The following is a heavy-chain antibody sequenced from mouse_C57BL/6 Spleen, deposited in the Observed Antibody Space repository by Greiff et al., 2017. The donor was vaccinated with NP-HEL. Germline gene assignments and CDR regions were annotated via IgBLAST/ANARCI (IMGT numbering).Heavy chain of an antibody. V-gene: IGHV3-6*01. D-gene: IGHD1-1*01. CDR3: ARVYYYGSSLMDY. Sequence: DVQLQESGPGLVKPSQSLSLTCSVTGYSITSGYYWNWIRQFPGNKLEWMGYISYDGSNNYNPSLKNRISITRDTSKNQFFLKLNSVTTEDTATYYCARVYYYGSSLMDYWGQGTSVTVSS. J-gene: IGHJ4*01. CDR1: GYSITSGYY. CDR2: ISYDGSN.